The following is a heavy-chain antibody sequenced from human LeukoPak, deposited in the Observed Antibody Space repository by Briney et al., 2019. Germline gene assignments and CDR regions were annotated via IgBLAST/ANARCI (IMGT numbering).Heavy chain of an antibody. D-gene: IGHD6-6*01. CDR3: ARGLIAARLYYFDY. J-gene: IGHJ4*02. CDR1: GGSFSGYY. V-gene: IGHV4-34*01. CDR2: INHSGST. Sequence: SKTLSLTCAVYGGSFSGYYWSWIRQPPGKGLEWIGEINHSGSTNYNPSLKSRVTISVDTSKNQFSLKLSSVTAADTAVYYCARGLIAARLYYFDYWGQGTLVTVSS.